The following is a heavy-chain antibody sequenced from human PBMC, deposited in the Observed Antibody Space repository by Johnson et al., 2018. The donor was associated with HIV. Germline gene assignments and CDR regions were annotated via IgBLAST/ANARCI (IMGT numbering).Heavy chain of an antibody. CDR2: INWNSNTI. Sequence: VQLVESGGGLVKPGGSLRLSCAASGFTFITYWMSWVRQAPGMGLEWVSCINWNSNTIGYADSVKGRFSISRDNAKGYLYLQMDSLRPEDTAFYYCARDQLGSKFELSFYAFDMWGQGTLVTVSS. D-gene: IGHD3-16*02. CDR3: ARDQLGSKFELSFYAFDM. V-gene: IGHV3-20*04. CDR1: GFTFITYW. J-gene: IGHJ3*02.